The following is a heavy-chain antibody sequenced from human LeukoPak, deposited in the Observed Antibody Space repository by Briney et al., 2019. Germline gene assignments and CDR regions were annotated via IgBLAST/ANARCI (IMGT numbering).Heavy chain of an antibody. CDR2: INSKTDGGTT. CDR1: GFTFSNAW. CDR3: TLSPSGALDY. J-gene: IGHJ4*02. D-gene: IGHD2-8*02. Sequence: GGSLRLSCAASGFTFSNAWMSWVRQAPGKGLEWVGRINSKTDGGTTDYAAPVKGRFTISRDDSKNTLYLQMNSLETEDTAVYYCTLSPSGALDYWGQGTLVTVPS. V-gene: IGHV3-15*01.